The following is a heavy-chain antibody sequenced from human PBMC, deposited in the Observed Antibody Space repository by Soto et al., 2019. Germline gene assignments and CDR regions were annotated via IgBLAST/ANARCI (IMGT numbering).Heavy chain of an antibody. CDR2: IYGGGTT. Sequence: EVQLVESGGGLIQPGGSLRLSCAASGFSVSSKYMTWVRQAPGKGLEWVSVIYGGGTTYYADSVKGRFTISRDNSKTTLYLQMNSLRAEDTAVYDCVQTTGWPGFDFWGQGTLVIVSS. CDR1: GFSVSSKY. CDR3: VQTTGWPGFDF. J-gene: IGHJ4*02. D-gene: IGHD6-19*01. V-gene: IGHV3-53*01.